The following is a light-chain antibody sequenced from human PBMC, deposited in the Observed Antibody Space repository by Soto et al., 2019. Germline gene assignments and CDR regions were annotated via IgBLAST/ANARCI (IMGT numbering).Light chain of an antibody. CDR3: CSYTTDNTWV. Sequence: QSVLTQPASVSGSPGQSITISCTGTNSDVGAYNYVSWYQEHPGKAPKLIIYEVNDRPSGVSPRFSASKSANTASLTISGLQPDDEADYYCCSYTTDNTWVFGGGTKVTVL. CDR2: EVN. V-gene: IGLV2-14*01. J-gene: IGLJ3*02. CDR1: NSDVGAYNY.